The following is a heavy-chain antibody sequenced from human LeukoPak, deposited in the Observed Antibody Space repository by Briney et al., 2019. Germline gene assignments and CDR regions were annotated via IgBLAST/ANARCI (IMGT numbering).Heavy chain of an antibody. V-gene: IGHV3-23*01. J-gene: IGHJ3*02. CDR2: ISGSGGST. D-gene: IGHD4-17*01. Sequence: GGTLRLSCAASGFTFSSYAMSWVRQAPGKGLEWVSAISGSGGSTYYADSVKGRFTISRDNSKNTLYLQMNSLRAEDTAVYYCRIPTTVTTNDAFDIWGQGTMVTVSS. CDR3: RIPTTVTTNDAFDI. CDR1: GFTFSSYA.